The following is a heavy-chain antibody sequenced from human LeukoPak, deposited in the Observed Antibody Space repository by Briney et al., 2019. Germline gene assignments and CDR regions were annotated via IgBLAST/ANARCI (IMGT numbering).Heavy chain of an antibody. CDR3: ARSDYYGSGRGSFDV. J-gene: IGHJ6*02. CDR2: IYYSGST. Sequence: SSETLSLTCTVSGGSISSSSYYWGWIRQPPGKGLEWIGSIYYSGSTYYNPSLKSRVTISVDRSKNQFSLKLSSVTAADTAVYYCARSDYYGSGRGSFDVWGQGATVSVSS. D-gene: IGHD3-10*01. V-gene: IGHV4-39*07. CDR1: GGSISSSSYY.